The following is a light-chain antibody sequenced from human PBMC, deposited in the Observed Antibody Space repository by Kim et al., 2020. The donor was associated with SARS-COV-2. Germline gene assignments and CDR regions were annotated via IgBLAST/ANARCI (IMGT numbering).Light chain of an antibody. CDR3: AAWDDSLRV. Sequence: QSVLTQPPSASGSPGQRVTISCSGSSSNIGSNTVNWYQQLPGTAPKLLIYSNNQRPSGVPDRFSGSKSGTSASLAISGLQSEDDADYYCAAWDDSLRVFGTGTKVTVL. CDR2: SNN. J-gene: IGLJ1*01. V-gene: IGLV1-44*01. CDR1: SSNIGSNT.